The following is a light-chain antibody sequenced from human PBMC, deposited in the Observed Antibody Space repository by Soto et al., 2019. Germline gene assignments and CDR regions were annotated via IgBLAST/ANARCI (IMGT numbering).Light chain of an antibody. J-gene: IGKJ4*01. V-gene: IGKV1-39*01. CDR1: QSISNY. CDR3: QQSHSTPLT. CDR2: TAS. Sequence: DIQMTQSPSSLSASVGDRVTITCRASQSISNYLNWYQQKPGTAPKLLIYTASSLQSGVPSRFSGSVSGTDFTLTISSLPTEDFATYYCQQSHSTPLTFGGGTKVEIK.